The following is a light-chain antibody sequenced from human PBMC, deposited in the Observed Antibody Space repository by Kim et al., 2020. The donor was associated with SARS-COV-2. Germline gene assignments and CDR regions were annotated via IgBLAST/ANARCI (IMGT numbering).Light chain of an antibody. V-gene: IGLV3-1*01. J-gene: IGLJ1*01. Sequence: VSPGQTASITCSGDKLGNKYACWYQQKPGQSPVLVIYQDSKRPSGIPERFSGSNSGNTATLTIGGTQAMDEADYYCQAWDSSTHVFGTGTKVTVL. CDR2: QDS. CDR1: KLGNKY. CDR3: QAWDSSTHV.